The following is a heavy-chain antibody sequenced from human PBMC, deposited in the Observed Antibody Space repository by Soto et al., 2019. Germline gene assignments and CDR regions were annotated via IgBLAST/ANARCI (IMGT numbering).Heavy chain of an antibody. D-gene: IGHD3-3*01. CDR2: IYSGGST. CDR3: ARGGSRKLRFLEWSLNWFDP. V-gene: IGHV3-66*01. J-gene: IGHJ5*02. CDR1: GFTVSSNY. Sequence: GGSLRLSCAASGFTVSSNYMSWVRQAPGKGLEWVSVIYSGGSTYYADSVKGRFTISRDNSKNTLYLQMNSLRAEDTAVYYCARGGSRKLRFLEWSLNWFDPWGQGTLVTVSS.